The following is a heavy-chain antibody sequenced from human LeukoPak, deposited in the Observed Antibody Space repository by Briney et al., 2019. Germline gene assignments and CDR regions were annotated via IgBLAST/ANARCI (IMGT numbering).Heavy chain of an antibody. D-gene: IGHD5-18*01. Sequence: GGSLRLSCEASGFTFSDPYMSWIRQAPGKGLECLSYISGSGTDINYADSVRGRFTISRDNAKNLLYLQMNDLRVEDTAVYYSARTARHLDYWGQGTLVTVSS. J-gene: IGHJ4*02. CDR3: ARTARHLDY. V-gene: IGHV3-11*04. CDR1: GFTFSDPY. CDR2: ISGSGTDI.